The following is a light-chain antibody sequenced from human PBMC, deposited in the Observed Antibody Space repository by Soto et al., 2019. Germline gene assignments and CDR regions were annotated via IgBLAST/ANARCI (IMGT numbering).Light chain of an antibody. CDR1: RSDIGAYNY. J-gene: IGLJ2*01. Sequence: QSALTQPASVSGSPGQSITISCAGTRSDIGAYNYVSWYQQHPGRAPKLMLYEVSHRPSGVSNRFSGSKSANTASLTISGLQPEDEADYYCASYTGTSTDVLFGGGTKVTVL. CDR2: EVS. CDR3: ASYTGTSTDVL. V-gene: IGLV2-14*01.